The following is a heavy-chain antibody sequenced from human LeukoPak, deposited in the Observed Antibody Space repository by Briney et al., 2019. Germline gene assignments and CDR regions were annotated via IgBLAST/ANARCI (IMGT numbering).Heavy chain of an antibody. V-gene: IGHV4-30-4*08. Sequence: PSETLSLTCAVSGGSISSGDYYWSWIRQPPGKGLEWIGYIHYSGSTYYNPSLKSRVIISVDTSKNQFSLKLSSVTAADTAVYYCARMGHRPYYGSGIFWWGQGTLVTVSS. CDR2: IHYSGST. CDR1: GGSISSGDYY. J-gene: IGHJ4*02. D-gene: IGHD3-10*01. CDR3: ARMGHRPYYGSGIFW.